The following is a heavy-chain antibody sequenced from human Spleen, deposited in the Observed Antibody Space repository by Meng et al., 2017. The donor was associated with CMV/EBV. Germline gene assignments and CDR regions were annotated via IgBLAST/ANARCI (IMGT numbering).Heavy chain of an antibody. V-gene: IGHV4-34*01. J-gene: IGHJ4*02. Sequence: SQTLSLTRAIYGGSFSGYYWSWIRQPPGKGLEWIGEINHSGSTNYNPSLKSRVTISVDTSKNQFSLNLSSVTAADTAVYYCARDRSTTVSTGVLDYWGQGALVTVSS. CDR2: INHSGST. D-gene: IGHD4-11*01. CDR1: GGSFSGYY. CDR3: ARDRSTTVSTGVLDY.